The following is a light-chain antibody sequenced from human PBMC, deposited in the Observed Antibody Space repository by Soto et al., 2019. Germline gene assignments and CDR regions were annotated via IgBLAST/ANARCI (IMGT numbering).Light chain of an antibody. CDR2: GAS. J-gene: IGKJ1*01. CDR3: QQRRT. Sequence: EIVLTQSPGTLSLSPWERATLSCRASQSVSNNYLAWYQQKPGQAPRLLIYGASNRATGIPDRFSGSGSGTDFTLTISRLEPEDFAVYYCQQRRTFGQGTKVDIK. CDR1: QSVSNNY. V-gene: IGKV3D-20*02.